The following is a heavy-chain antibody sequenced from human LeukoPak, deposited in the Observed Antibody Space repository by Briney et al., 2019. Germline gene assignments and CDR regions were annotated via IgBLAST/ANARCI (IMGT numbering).Heavy chain of an antibody. CDR1: HGAISTFF. Sequence: PSETLSLTCSLSHGAISTFFWNWIRQPAGKPLEWIGRVYATGTANYNPSLQSRVTMSIDASQNQFSLKLISVTAADTAVYYCASRKLGNDYWGQGTLVTVSS. CDR2: VYATGTA. V-gene: IGHV4-4*07. D-gene: IGHD7-27*01. CDR3: ASRKLGNDY. J-gene: IGHJ4*02.